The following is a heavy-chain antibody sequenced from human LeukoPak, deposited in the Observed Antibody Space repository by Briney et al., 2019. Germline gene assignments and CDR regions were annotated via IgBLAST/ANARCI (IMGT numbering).Heavy chain of an antibody. CDR1: GLTFSDYW. Sequence: GGSLRLSCAASGLTFSDYWMHWVRQAPGKGLVWVSRFKGDGNSLSYAAAVKGRFTMSTDNAKKTFYLQMNSLRAEDTAVYCCATGDYSYGHHWGQGTLVIVSS. CDR2: FKGDGNSL. J-gene: IGHJ5*02. V-gene: IGHV3-74*01. D-gene: IGHD5-18*01. CDR3: ATGDYSYGHH.